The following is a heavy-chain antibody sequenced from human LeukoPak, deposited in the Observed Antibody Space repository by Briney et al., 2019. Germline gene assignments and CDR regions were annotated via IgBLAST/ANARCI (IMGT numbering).Heavy chain of an antibody. D-gene: IGHD3-3*01. J-gene: IGHJ4*02. CDR3: ARVWSGYYRY. CDR1: GYTFAGYY. CDR2: INPNSGGT. Sequence: ASVKVSCKASGYTFAGYYMHLVRQAPGQGLEWMGWINPNSGGTNYAQKFQGRVTMTRDTSISTAYMELSRLRSDDTAVYYCARVWSGYYRYWGQGTLVTVSS. V-gene: IGHV1-2*02.